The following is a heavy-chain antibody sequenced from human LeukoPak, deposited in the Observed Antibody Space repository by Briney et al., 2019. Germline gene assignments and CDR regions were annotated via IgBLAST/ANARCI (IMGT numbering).Heavy chain of an antibody. CDR3: AKPQDVSIAVAGTLNY. CDR2: ISGSGGST. CDR1: GFTFSNSA. J-gene: IGHJ4*02. Sequence: PGGSLRLSCAASGFTFSNSAMSWVRQAPGKGLEWVSAISGSGGSTYYADSVKGRFTISRDNSKNTLYLQMNNLRAEDTAIYYCAKPQDVSIAVAGTLNYWGQGTLVTVSS. D-gene: IGHD6-19*01. V-gene: IGHV3-23*01.